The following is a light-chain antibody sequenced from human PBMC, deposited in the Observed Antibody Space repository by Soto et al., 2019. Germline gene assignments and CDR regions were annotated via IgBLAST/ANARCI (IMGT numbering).Light chain of an antibody. CDR2: DAS. CDR3: QQYGSSQET. J-gene: IGKJ1*01. Sequence: EIVFTQSPATLSLSPGERATLSCGASQSASSSYLAWYQQKPGLAPRLLIYDASSRATGIPDRFSGSGSGTDFTLTISRLEPEDFAVYYCQQYGSSQETFGQGTKVDIK. V-gene: IGKV3D-20*01. CDR1: QSASSSY.